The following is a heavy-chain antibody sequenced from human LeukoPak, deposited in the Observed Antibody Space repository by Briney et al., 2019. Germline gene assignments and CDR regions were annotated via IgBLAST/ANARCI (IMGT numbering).Heavy chain of an antibody. CDR1: GGTFSSDA. D-gene: IGHD3-22*01. V-gene: IGHV1-69*05. CDR2: IIPIFGTA. J-gene: IGHJ4*02. Sequence: SVKVSCKASGGTFSSDAISWVRQAPGQGLEWMGGIIPIFGTANYAQKFQGRVTITTDESTSTAYMELSSLRSEDTAVYYCARANYASSGYYLYSFDYWGQGTLVTVSS. CDR3: ARANYASSGYYLYSFDY.